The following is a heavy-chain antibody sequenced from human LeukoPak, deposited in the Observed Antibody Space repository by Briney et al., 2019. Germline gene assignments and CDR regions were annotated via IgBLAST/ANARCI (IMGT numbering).Heavy chain of an antibody. CDR2: ISSSGSTI. V-gene: IGHV3-48*03. CDR1: GFTFSSYE. CDR3: ARDSRGYSYGWGGAGSSYYMDV. Sequence: GGSLRLSCAASGFTFSSYEMNWVRQAPGKGLEWVSYISSSGSTIYYADSVKGRFTISRDNAKNSLYLQMNSLRAEDTAVYYCARDSRGYSYGWGGAGSSYYMDVWGKGTTATVSS. J-gene: IGHJ6*03. D-gene: IGHD5-18*01.